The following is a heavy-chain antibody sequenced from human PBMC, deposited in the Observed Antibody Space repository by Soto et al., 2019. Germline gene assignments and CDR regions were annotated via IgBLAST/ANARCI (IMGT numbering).Heavy chain of an antibody. J-gene: IGHJ4*02. V-gene: IGHV1-58*01. Sequence: GASVKGSCKASGFTFTSSAVQWVRQARGQRLEWIGWIVVGSGNTNYAQKFQERVTITRDISTSTAYMELSSLRSEDTAVYYCAARTTVTTFFDYWGQGTLVTVSS. CDR3: AARTTVTTFFDY. CDR2: IVVGSGNT. D-gene: IGHD4-17*01. CDR1: GFTFTSSA.